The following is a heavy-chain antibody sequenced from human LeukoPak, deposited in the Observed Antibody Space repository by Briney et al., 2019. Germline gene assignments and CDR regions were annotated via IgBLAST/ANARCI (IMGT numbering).Heavy chain of an antibody. D-gene: IGHD1-1*01. Sequence: GGSLRLSCTASGFNFNTYTMNWVRQAPGKGLEWVSSISSDDAHRYYTDSVRGRFTISRDNVKTSLYLQMNSLEAEDTAVYFRARDSSSVAGTVLDCWGQGALVTVSS. J-gene: IGHJ4*02. V-gene: IGHV3-21*06. CDR2: ISSDDAHR. CDR3: ARDSSSVAGTVLDC. CDR1: GFNFNTYT.